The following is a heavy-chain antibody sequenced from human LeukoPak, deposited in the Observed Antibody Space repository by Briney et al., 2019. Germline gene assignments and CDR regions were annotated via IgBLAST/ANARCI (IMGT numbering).Heavy chain of an antibody. J-gene: IGHJ3*02. CDR1: GGSISSYY. CDR2: IYYSGST. V-gene: IGHV4-59*01. Sequence: SETLSLTCTGSGGSISSYYRSWIRQPPGKGLEWVGYIYYSGSTNYNPSLKSRVTISVDTSKNQFSLKLSSVTAADTAVYYCAREDVGGAHQGGGAFDIWGQGTMVTVSS. CDR3: AREDVGGAHQGGGAFDI. D-gene: IGHD1-26*01.